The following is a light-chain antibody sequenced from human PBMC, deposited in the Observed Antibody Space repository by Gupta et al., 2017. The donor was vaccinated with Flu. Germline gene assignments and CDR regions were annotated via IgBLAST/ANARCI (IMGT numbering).Light chain of an antibody. CDR1: QTLLFISNNKDC. CDR3: QQYSRSPRS. CDR2: WAS. J-gene: IGKJ1*01. Sequence: DIVMTPSPDSLAVSLGERVTIKCRSSQTLLFISNNKDCLAWYQQKPGPPPKLLISWASTRQAVVPDRFRGSGSGTDFTLTISRLHTEDAAIYYCQQYSRSPRSFGQVTKV. V-gene: IGKV4-1*01.